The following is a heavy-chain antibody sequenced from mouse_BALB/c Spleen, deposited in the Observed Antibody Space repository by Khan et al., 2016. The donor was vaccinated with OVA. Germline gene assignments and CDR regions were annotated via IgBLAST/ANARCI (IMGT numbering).Heavy chain of an antibody. CDR2: IWSDGST. J-gene: IGHJ4*01. V-gene: IGHV2-6-1*01. D-gene: IGHD2-10*01. CDR1: GFSLTNYG. CDR3: ARQPYYHYNIMDY. Sequence: QVQLKESGPGLVAPSQRLSITCTISGFSLTNYGVHWVRQPPGKGLEWLVVIWSDGSTTYNSALNSRLTISKDNYKSQVFLKMNSLQTDDTAMYFCARQPYYHYNIMDYWGQGTSVTVSS.